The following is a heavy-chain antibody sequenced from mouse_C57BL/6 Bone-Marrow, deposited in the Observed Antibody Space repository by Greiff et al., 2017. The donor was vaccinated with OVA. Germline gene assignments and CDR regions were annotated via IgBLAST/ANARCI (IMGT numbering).Heavy chain of an antibody. V-gene: IGHV1-55*01. CDR2: IYPGSGST. D-gene: IGHD2-2*01. CDR1: GYTFTSYW. Sequence: QVQLQQPGAELVKPGASVKMSCKASGYTFTSYWITWVKQRPGQGLEWIGDIYPGSGSTNYNEKFKSKATLTVDTSSSTAYMQLSSLTSEDSAVYYCARSMRLRRRDWCAYWGQGTLVTVSA. CDR3: ARSMRLRRRDWCAY. J-gene: IGHJ3*01.